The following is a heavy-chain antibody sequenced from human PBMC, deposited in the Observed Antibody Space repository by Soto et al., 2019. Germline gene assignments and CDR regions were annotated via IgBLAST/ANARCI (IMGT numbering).Heavy chain of an antibody. Sequence: LSLTCTVSGGSISSGDYYWSWIRQPPGKGLEWIGYIYYSGSTYYNPSLKSRVTISVDTSKNQFSLKLNSVTAADTAMYYCARALIQLWPHYYYGMDVWGQGSTVTVSS. CDR3: ARALIQLWPHYYYGMDV. D-gene: IGHD5-18*01. J-gene: IGHJ6*02. CDR1: GGSISSGDYY. CDR2: IYYSGST. V-gene: IGHV4-30-4*01.